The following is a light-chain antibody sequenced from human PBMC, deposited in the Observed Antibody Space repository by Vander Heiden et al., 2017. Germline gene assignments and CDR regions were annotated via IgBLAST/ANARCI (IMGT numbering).Light chain of an antibody. J-gene: IGLJ3*02. CDR1: RSDVGGYNS. V-gene: IGLV2-14*01. Sequence: SALSQPASLSGSPARPITTSCTGTRSDVGGYNSVSWYHPHPAKAPKLMICDVTNRPSGVSTRFSGSMSGNTASLTISGPQAEDGADYYCSSDPSSMTLVFGGGTKLTVL. CDR2: DVT. CDR3: SSDPSSMTLV.